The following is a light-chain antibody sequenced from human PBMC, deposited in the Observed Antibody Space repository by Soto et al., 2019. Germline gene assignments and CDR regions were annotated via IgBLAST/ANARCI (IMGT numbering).Light chain of an antibody. V-gene: IGKV3-20*01. J-gene: IGKJ2*01. CDR1: QSVSSSY. CDR2: GAS. CDR3: QQYGSSPTYT. Sequence: EIVLTQSPGTLSLSPGERATLSCRASQSVSSSYLAWYQQKPGQAPRLLIYGASSRATGIPDRFSGSGSGTYFTLTISRLENEYLAVYYCQQYGSSPTYTFGQGTKLEIK.